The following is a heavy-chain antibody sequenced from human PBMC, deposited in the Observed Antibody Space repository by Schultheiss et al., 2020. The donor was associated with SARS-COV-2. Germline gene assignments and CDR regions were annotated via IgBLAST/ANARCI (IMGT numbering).Heavy chain of an antibody. CDR2: IYYSGST. CDR1: GGSISSSGYY. D-gene: IGHD6-6*01. CDR3: ARLVISSSDFDY. Sequence: SETLSLTCTVSGGSISSSGYYWGWIRQPPGKGLEWIGSIYYSGSTYYNPSLKSRVTISVDTSKNQFSLKLSSVTAADTAVYYCARLVISSSDFDYWGQGTLVTVSS. J-gene: IGHJ4*02. V-gene: IGHV4-39*01.